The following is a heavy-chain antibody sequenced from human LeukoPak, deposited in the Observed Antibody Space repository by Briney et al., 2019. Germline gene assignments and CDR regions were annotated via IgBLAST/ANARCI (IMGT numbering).Heavy chain of an antibody. J-gene: IGHJ4*02. V-gene: IGHV3-48*01. CDR3: ARADDDFWSGYVY. D-gene: IGHD3-3*01. CDR2: ISSSSSTI. Sequence: GGSLRLSCAASGFTFSSYSMNWVRQAPGKGLEWVSYISSSSSTIYYADSVKGRFTISRDNAKNSLYLQMNSLRAEDTAVYYCARADDDFWSGYVYWGQGTLVTVSS. CDR1: GFTFSSYS.